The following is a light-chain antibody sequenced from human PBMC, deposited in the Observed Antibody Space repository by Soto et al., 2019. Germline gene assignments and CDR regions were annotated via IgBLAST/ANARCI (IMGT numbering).Light chain of an antibody. CDR1: QSVSIK. V-gene: IGKV3-20*01. J-gene: IGKJ4*01. Sequence: EIVLTQSPATLSLSPGERATLSCRASQSVSIKLAWYQQKPGQAPRLLIYDASSRATGIPDRFSGGGSGTDFTLTISRLEPEDFAVYYCQQFSSYPLTFGGGTKVDIK. CDR3: QQFSSYPLT. CDR2: DAS.